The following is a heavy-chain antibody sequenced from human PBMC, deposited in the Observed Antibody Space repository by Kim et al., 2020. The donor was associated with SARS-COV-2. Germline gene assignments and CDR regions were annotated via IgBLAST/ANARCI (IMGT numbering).Heavy chain of an antibody. Sequence: SETLSLTCTVSGGSISSYYWSWIRQPPGKGLEWIGYIYYSGSTNYNPSLKSRVTISVDTSKNQFSLKLSSVTAADTAVYYCAMTYYYGSGSYSPDGAFDIWGQGTMVTVSS. J-gene: IGHJ3*02. CDR3: AMTYYYGSGSYSPDGAFDI. V-gene: IGHV4-59*01. D-gene: IGHD3-10*01. CDR1: GGSISSYY. CDR2: IYYSGST.